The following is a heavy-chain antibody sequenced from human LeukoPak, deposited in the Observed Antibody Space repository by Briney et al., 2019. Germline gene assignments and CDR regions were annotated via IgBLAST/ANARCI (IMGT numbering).Heavy chain of an antibody. CDR3: ARDELVDSSGWYGSY. CDR2: IYHSGST. J-gene: IGHJ4*02. V-gene: IGHV4-38-2*02. CDR1: GYSISSGYY. D-gene: IGHD6-19*01. Sequence: SETLSLTCAVSGYSISSGYYWGWIRQPPGKGLEWIGSIYHSGSTYYNPSLKSRVTISVDTSKNQFSLKLSSVTAADTAVYYCARDELVDSSGWYGSYWGQGTLVTVSP.